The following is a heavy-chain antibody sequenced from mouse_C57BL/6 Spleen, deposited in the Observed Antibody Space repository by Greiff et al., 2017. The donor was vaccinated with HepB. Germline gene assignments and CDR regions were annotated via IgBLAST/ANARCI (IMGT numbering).Heavy chain of an antibody. J-gene: IGHJ1*03. CDR3: ARDHYYGSSPYWYFDV. CDR1: GYAFSSYW. Sequence: VQLQQSGAELVKPGASVKISCKASGYAFSSYWMNWVKQRPGKGLEWIGQIYPGDGDTNYNGKFKGKATLTADKSSSTAYMQLSSLTSEDSAVYFCARDHYYGSSPYWYFDVWGTGTTVTVSS. V-gene: IGHV1-80*01. D-gene: IGHD1-1*01. CDR2: IYPGDGDT.